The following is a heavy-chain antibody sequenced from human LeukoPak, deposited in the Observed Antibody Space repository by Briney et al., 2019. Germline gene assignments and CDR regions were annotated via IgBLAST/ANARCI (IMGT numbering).Heavy chain of an antibody. CDR3: ARPTGVHYFNY. D-gene: IGHD7-27*01. V-gene: IGHV3-7*01. J-gene: IGHJ4*02. Sequence: GGSLRLSCAVSGFTFSGFWMSWSRQAPGKGLEWVASINSDGSEGYYADVVKGRFTISRDNAKNTLYLQMNSLRAEDTAVYYCARPTGVHYFNYWGQGTLDTVSS. CDR1: GFTFSGFW. CDR2: INSDGSEG.